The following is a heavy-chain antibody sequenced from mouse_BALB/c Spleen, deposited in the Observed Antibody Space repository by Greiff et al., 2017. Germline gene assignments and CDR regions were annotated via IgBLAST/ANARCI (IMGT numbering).Heavy chain of an antibody. CDR3: TMITTDWYFDV. Sequence: VKLVESGAELVRPGSSVKISCKASGYAFSSYWMNWVKQRPGQGLEWIGQIYPGDGDTNYNGKFKGKATLTADKSSSTAYMQLSSLTSEDSAVYFCTMITTDWYFDVWGAGTTVTVSS. V-gene: IGHV1-80*01. D-gene: IGHD2-4*01. J-gene: IGHJ1*01. CDR1: GYAFSSYW. CDR2: IYPGDGDT.